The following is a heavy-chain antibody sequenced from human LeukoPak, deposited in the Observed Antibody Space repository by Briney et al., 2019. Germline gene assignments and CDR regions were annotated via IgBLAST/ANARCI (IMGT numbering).Heavy chain of an antibody. J-gene: IGHJ4*02. V-gene: IGHV3-66*01. CDR2: IYSGGST. D-gene: IGHD5-24*01. CDR1: GFTVSSNY. CDR3: ARIGRRDEDFDY. Sequence: AGGSLRLSCAASGFTVSSNYMSWVRQAPGKGLEWVSVIYSGGSTYYADSVKGRFTISRDNSKNTLYLQMNSLRAEDTAVYYCARIGRRDEDFDYWGQGTLVTVSS.